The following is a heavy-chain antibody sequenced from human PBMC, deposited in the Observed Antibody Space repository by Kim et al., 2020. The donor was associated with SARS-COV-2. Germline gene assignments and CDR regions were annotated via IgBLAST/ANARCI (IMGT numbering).Heavy chain of an antibody. Sequence: TYYADSGKGRLTISRDNSKHTLYLQMNSLRAEDTAVYYCAKDPGGSGSPIWGEGTMVTVSS. CDR3: AKDPGGSGSPI. V-gene: IGHV3-23*01. J-gene: IGHJ3*02. D-gene: IGHD3-10*01. CDR2: T.